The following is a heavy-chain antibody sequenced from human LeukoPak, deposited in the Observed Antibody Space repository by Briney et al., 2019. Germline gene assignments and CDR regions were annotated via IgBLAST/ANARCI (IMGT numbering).Heavy chain of an antibody. CDR2: ISLSGVT. CDR1: GGSISSTNW. Sequence: PSETLSLTCGVSGGSISSTNWWSWVRQPPGQGLEWIGEISLSGVTNYNPSLKSRVTMSLDRSKNHLSPTLTSVTAADTAVYYCSRESGAFSPFGYWGQGTLVTVSS. D-gene: IGHD1-26*01. V-gene: IGHV4-4*02. CDR3: SRESGAFSPFGY. J-gene: IGHJ4*02.